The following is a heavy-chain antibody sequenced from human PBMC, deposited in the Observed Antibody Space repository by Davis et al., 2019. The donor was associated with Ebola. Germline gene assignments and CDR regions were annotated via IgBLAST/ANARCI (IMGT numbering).Heavy chain of an antibody. CDR2: INRDGSTT. Sequence: GESLKISCAASGFTFSSYWMNWVRQAPGKGLLWVSCINRDGSTTTYADSVKGRFTISRDNAKNSLYLQMNSLRDEDTAVYYCARDDIVVVPAAWYYYGMDVWGKGTTVTVSS. CDR3: ARDDIVVVPAAWYYYGMDV. V-gene: IGHV3-74*03. CDR1: GFTFSSYW. J-gene: IGHJ6*04. D-gene: IGHD2-2*01.